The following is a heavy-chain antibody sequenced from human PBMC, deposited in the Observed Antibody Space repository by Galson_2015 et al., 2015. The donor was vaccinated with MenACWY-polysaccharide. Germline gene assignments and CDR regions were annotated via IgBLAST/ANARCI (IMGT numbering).Heavy chain of an antibody. CDR2: MNPNSGST. CDR1: GYTFTSYD. V-gene: IGHV1-8*01. Sequence: SVKVSCKASGYTFTSYDINWVRQATGRGLEWMGWMNPNSGSTGYAQKFQGRVTMTRNTSISTAYMELSSLRSEDTAVYYCARGPGYSYGPNFDYWGQGTLVTVSS. J-gene: IGHJ4*02. CDR3: ARGPGYSYGPNFDY. D-gene: IGHD5-18*01.